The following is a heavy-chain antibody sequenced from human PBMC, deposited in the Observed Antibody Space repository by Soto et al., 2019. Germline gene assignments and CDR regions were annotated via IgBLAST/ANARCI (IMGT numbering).Heavy chain of an antibody. J-gene: IGHJ4*02. CDR2: IIPIFGTA. D-gene: IGHD3-9*01. CDR3: ARDQSRDFHGPYFDY. V-gene: IGHV1-69*13. Sequence: GASVKVSCKASGGTFSSYAISWVRQAPGQGLEWMGGIIPIFGTANYAQKFQGRVTITADESTSTAYMELSSLRSEDTAVYYCARDQSRDFHGPYFDYWGQGTLVTVSS. CDR1: GGTFSSYA.